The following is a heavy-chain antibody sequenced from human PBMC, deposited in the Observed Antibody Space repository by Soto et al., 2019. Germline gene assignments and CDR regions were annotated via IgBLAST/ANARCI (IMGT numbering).Heavy chain of an antibody. CDR2: INAGNGNT. D-gene: IGHD3-22*01. J-gene: IGHJ6*02. CDR1: GYTFTSYG. CDR3: ARDPNDSSAYYHHYYYGMDV. Sequence: ASVNVSCKASGYTFTSYGIHWVRQAPGQRLELTGWINAGNGNTKYSEKFQGRVTITRDTSASTAYLELSSLRSEDTAVYYCARDPNDSSAYYHHYYYGMDVWGQGTTVTVSS. V-gene: IGHV1-3*01.